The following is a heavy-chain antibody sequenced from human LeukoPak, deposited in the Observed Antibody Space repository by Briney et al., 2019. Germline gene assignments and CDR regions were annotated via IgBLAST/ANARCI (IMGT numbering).Heavy chain of an antibody. CDR3: ARDPDLGDAFDI. CDR1: GFTFSSYS. Sequence: PGGSLRPSCAASGFTFSSYSMNWVRQAPGKGLEWVSSISSSSSYIYYADSVKGRFTISRDNAKNSLYLQMNSLRAEDTAVYYCARDPDLGDAFDIWGQGTMVTVSS. CDR2: ISSSSSYI. V-gene: IGHV3-21*01. J-gene: IGHJ3*02.